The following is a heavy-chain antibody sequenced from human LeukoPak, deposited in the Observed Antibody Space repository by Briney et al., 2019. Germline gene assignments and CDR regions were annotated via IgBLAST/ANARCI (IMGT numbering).Heavy chain of an antibody. Sequence: SETLSLTCAVYGGSFSGYYWSWIRQPPGKGLEGIGEINQSGSTNYNPSLKRRVPISVDTSKNQFSVKLSSVTAAGTVVYYCARAPWLVFPFDFGGQGTLVTVFS. CDR2: INQSGST. CDR3: ARAPWLVFPFDF. J-gene: IGHJ4*02. CDR1: GGSFSGYY. D-gene: IGHD5-12*01. V-gene: IGHV4-34*01.